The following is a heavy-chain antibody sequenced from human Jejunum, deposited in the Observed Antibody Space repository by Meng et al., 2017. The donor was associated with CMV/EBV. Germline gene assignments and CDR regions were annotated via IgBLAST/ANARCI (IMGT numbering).Heavy chain of an antibody. V-gene: IGHV1-69*10. CDR3: TRTPWGFPFDI. Sequence: SCKTSGDTFDSFAVNWVRQAPGQGLEWMGGILPKLGRSSYAQKFQDRVSISTDRSTGTAYVTLSGLKFEDTATYYCTRTPWGFPFDIWGQGTLVTVSS. CDR1: GDTFDSFA. D-gene: IGHD7-27*01. J-gene: IGHJ3*02. CDR2: ILPKLGRS.